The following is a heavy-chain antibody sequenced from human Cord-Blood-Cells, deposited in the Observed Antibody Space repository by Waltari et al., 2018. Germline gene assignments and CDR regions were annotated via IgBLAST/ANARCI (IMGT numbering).Heavy chain of an antibody. CDR1: GGTFSSYA. J-gene: IGHJ4*02. CDR2: YIPNFGTA. CDR3: ARGHIVANAYYFDY. D-gene: IGHD5-12*01. Sequence: QVQLVQSGAEVKKPGSSVKVSCKASGGTFSSYAISWVRQAPGQGLEWMGGYIPNFGTANDAKKFQGRVTITADESTSTAYMELSSLRSEDTAVHYCARGHIVANAYYFDYWGQGTLVTVSS. V-gene: IGHV1-69*01.